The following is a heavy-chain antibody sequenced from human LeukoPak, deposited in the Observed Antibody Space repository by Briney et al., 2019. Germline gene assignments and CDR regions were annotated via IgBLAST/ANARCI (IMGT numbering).Heavy chain of an antibody. V-gene: IGHV3-23*01. D-gene: IGHD6-6*01. CDR1: GFTFSSYA. CDR2: ISGSGGST. CDR3: ARGLERYSSSPVQPEFDY. J-gene: IGHJ4*02. Sequence: PGGSLRLSCAASGFTFSSYAMSWVRQAPGKGLEWVSAISGSGGSTYYADSVKGRFTISRENAKNSLYLQMNSLRAGDTAVYYCARGLERYSSSPVQPEFDYWGQGTLVTVSS.